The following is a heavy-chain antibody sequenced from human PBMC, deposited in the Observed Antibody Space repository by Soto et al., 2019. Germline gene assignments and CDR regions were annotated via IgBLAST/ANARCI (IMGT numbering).Heavy chain of an antibody. CDR1: GGSISSGGYY. CDR2: IYYSGST. V-gene: IGHV4-31*03. J-gene: IGHJ6*02. CDR3: ARVARSGYYYHYGMDV. D-gene: IGHD3-3*01. Sequence: PSETLSLTCTVSGGSISSGGYYWSWIRQHPGKGLEWIGYIYYSGSTYYNPSLKSRVTISVDTSKNQFSLKLSSVTAADTAVYYCARVARSGYYYHYGMDVWGQGTTVTVSS.